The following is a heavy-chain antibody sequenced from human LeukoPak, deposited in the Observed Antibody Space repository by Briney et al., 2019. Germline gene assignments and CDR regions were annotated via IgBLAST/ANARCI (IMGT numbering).Heavy chain of an antibody. CDR3: ARDRADYDSSDSDAFDI. J-gene: IGHJ3*02. CDR2: IYYSGST. V-gene: IGHV4-59*01. CDR1: GDSISNYY. D-gene: IGHD3-22*01. Sequence: SETLSLTCTVSGDSISNYYWSWIRQPPGKGLEWIGYIYYSGSTNYNPSLKSRVTISVDTSKNQFSLKLSSVTAADTAVYYCARDRADYDSSDSDAFDIWGQGTMVTVSS.